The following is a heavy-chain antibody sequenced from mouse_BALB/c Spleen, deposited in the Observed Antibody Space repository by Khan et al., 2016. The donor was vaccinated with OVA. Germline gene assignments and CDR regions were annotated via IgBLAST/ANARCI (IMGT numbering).Heavy chain of an antibody. D-gene: IGHD2-10*01. J-gene: IGHJ2*01. CDR3: ARNAYFGNYFDY. V-gene: IGHV1S81*02. CDR2: IYPGDGRT. Sequence: QVQLQQPGAELVRPGASVKLSCKASGYTFTNYWVHWVKQRPGQGLEWIGEIYPGDGRTKNNEKFKTKATLTVDKSSSTAYMQLSSLTSEDSAVYYCARNAYFGNYFDYWGQGTTLTVSS. CDR1: GYTFTNYW.